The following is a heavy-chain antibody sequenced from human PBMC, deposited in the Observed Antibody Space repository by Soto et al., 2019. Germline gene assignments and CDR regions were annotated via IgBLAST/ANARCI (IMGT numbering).Heavy chain of an antibody. J-gene: IGHJ5*02. CDR2: IYYSGST. D-gene: IGHD6-6*01. Sequence: SETLSLTCIVSDGNISSSSYYWGWIRQPPGKGLEWIGSIYYSGSTYYNPSLKSRVTISVDTSKNQFSLKLSSVTAADTAVFYCARHRARNWFDPWGQGTLVTVSS. V-gene: IGHV4-39*01. CDR1: DGNISSSSYY. CDR3: ARHRARNWFDP.